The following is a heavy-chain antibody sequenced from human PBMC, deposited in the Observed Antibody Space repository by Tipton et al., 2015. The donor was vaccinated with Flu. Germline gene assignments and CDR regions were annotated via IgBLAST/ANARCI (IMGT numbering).Heavy chain of an antibody. Sequence: TLSLTCTVSGGSISSYYWSWIRQPPGKGLEWIGYIYYSGSTNYNPSLKSRVTISVDTSKNQFSLKLSSVTAADTAVYYCARSGVIRLSYYFDYWGQGTLVTVSS. V-gene: IGHV4-59*01. J-gene: IGHJ4*02. D-gene: IGHD3-10*01. CDR3: ARSGVIRLSYYFDY. CDR1: GGSISSYY. CDR2: IYYSGST.